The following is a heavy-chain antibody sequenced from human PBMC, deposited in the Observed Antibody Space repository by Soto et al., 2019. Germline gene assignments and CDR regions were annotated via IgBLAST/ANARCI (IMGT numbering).Heavy chain of an antibody. J-gene: IGHJ4*02. V-gene: IGHV3-15*01. CDR1: GFTFSNAW. Sequence: EVQLVESGGGLVKPGGSLRLSCAASGFTFSNAWMSWVRQAPGKGLEWVGRIKSKTDGGTTDYAAPAKGRFTISRDDSKNTLYLQMNSLKTEDTAVYYCTTHLYYYDSSGYTQKRYYFDYWGQGTLVTVSS. CDR2: IKSKTDGGTT. CDR3: TTHLYYYDSSGYTQKRYYFDY. D-gene: IGHD3-22*01.